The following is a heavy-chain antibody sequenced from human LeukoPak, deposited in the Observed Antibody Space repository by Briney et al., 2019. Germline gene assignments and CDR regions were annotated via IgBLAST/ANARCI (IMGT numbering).Heavy chain of an antibody. CDR3: ARAGTIFGVVTRHFDY. CDR2: IYYSGST. Sequence: SETLSLTCTVSGGSINSYYWSWIRQPPGKGLEWIGYIYYSGSTNYNPSLKSRVTISVDTSKNQFSLKLSSVTAADTAVYYCARAGTIFGVVTRHFDYWGQGTLVTVSS. J-gene: IGHJ4*02. V-gene: IGHV4-59*01. D-gene: IGHD3-3*01. CDR1: GGSINSYY.